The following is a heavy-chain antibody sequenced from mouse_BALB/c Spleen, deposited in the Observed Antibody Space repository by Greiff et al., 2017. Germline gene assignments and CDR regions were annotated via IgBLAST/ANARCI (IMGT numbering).Heavy chain of an antibody. J-gene: IGHJ3*01. CDR3: AREGYEGAY. CDR1: GFTFSSFG. CDR2: ISSGSSTI. D-gene: IGHD2-2*01. Sequence: EVMLVESGGGLVQPGGSRKLSCAASGFTFSSFGMHWVRQAPEKGLEWVAYISSGSSTIYYADTVKGRFTISRDNPKNTLFLQMTSLRSEDTAMYYCAREGYEGAYWGQGTLVTVSA. V-gene: IGHV5-17*02.